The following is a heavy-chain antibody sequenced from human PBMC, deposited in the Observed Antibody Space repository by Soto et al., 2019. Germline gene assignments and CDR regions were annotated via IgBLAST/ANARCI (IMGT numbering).Heavy chain of an antibody. J-gene: IGHJ4*02. D-gene: IGHD3-3*01. Sequence: PGGSLRLSCTASGFTFSSYSMNWVRQAPGKGLEWISSISSKSTNYIYYADSVKGRFTISRDNAKNSLYLQMNSLRAEDTAVYYCARDAGSYYDFWSGPFDYWGQGTLVTVSS. CDR1: GFTFSSYS. V-gene: IGHV3-21*01. CDR2: ISSKSTNYI. CDR3: ARDAGSYYDFWSGPFDY.